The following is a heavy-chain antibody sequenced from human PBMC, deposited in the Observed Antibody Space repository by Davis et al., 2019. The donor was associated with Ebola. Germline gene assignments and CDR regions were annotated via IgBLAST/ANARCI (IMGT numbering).Heavy chain of an antibody. Sequence: GGSLRLSCAASGFIFSSYGMHWVRQAPGKGLEWVAFIRYDGSNKYYADSVKGRFTISRDNSKNTLYLQMNSLRAEDTAIYYCAKGGGTSSSDFRRTWGQGTLVTVSS. J-gene: IGHJ5*02. D-gene: IGHD6-6*01. V-gene: IGHV3-30*02. CDR3: AKGGGTSSSDFRRT. CDR2: IRYDGSNK. CDR1: GFIFSSYG.